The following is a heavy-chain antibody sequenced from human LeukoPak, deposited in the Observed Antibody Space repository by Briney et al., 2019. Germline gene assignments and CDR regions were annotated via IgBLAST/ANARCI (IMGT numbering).Heavy chain of an antibody. CDR3: ARGVFERAYSGSYRYFDY. V-gene: IGHV4-4*07. CDR1: GGSISSYY. CDR2: IYTSGST. D-gene: IGHD1-26*01. J-gene: IGHJ4*02. Sequence: SETLSLTCTVSGGSISSYYWSWIRQPAGKGLEWIGRIYTSGSTNYNPSLKSRVTMSVDTSKNQFSLKLSSVTAADTAVYYCARGVFERAYSGSYRYFDYWGQGTLVTVSS.